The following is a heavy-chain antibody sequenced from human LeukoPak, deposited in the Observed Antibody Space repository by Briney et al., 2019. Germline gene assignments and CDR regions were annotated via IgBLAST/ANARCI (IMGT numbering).Heavy chain of an antibody. CDR3: ARFVHSELPQTNYYYYGMDV. Sequence: ASVKVSCKASGYTFTGYYMHWVRQAPGQGLEWMGWINPNSGGTNYAQKFQGRVTMTRDTSISTAYMELSRLRSDDTAVYYCARFVHSELPQTNYYYYGMDVWGQGTTVTVSS. J-gene: IGHJ6*02. V-gene: IGHV1-2*02. CDR1: GYTFTGYY. D-gene: IGHD1-26*01. CDR2: INPNSGGT.